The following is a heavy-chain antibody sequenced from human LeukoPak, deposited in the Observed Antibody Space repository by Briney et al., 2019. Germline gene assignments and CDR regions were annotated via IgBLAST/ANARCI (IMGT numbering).Heavy chain of an antibody. CDR2: IYHSGST. J-gene: IGHJ4*02. Sequence: PSETLSLTCTVSGYSISSGYYWGWIRQPPGKGLEWIGSIYHSGSTYYNPSLKSRVTISVDTAKNQFSLKLSSVTAADTAVYYCARDPPPLNYYGSGSYNDYWGQGTLVTVSS. V-gene: IGHV4-38-2*02. CDR1: GYSISSGYY. CDR3: ARDPPPLNYYGSGSYNDY. D-gene: IGHD3-10*01.